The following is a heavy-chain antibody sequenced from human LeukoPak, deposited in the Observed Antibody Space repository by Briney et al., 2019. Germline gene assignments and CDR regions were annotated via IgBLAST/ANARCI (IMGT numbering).Heavy chain of an antibody. CDR3: ARHDDFWSGLDY. D-gene: IGHD3-3*01. J-gene: IGHJ4*02. V-gene: IGHV4-34*01. CDR2: INHSGST. CDR1: GGSFSGYY. Sequence: SETLSLTCAVYGGSFSGYYWSWIRQPPGEGLEWIGEINHSGSTNYNPSLKSRVTISVDTSKNQFSLKLSSVTAADTAVYYCARHDDFWSGLDYWGQGTLVTVSS.